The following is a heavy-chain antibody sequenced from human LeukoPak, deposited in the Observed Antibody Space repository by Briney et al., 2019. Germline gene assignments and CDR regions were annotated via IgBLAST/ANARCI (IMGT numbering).Heavy chain of an antibody. D-gene: IGHD3-22*01. Sequence: PGGSLRLSCAASGFTFSSYSMNWVRQAPGKGLEWVSSISSSSSYIYYADSVKGRFTISRDNAKNSLYLQMNSLRAEDTAVYYCARDFVVSYYYDSSGSYYFDYWGQGTLVTVSS. J-gene: IGHJ4*02. CDR3: ARDFVVSYYYDSSGSYYFDY. CDR1: GFTFSSYS. V-gene: IGHV3-21*01. CDR2: ISSSSSYI.